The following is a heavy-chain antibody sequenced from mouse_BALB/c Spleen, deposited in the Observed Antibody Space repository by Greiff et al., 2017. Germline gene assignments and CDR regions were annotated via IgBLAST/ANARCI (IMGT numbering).Heavy chain of an antibody. CDR2: INPSNGGT. Sequence: VKLMESGAELVKPGASVKLSCKASGYTFTSYYMYWVKQRPGQGLEWIGEINPSNGGTNFNEKFKSKATLTVDKSSSTAYMQLSSLTSEDSAVYYCTRHDYWGQGTTLTVSS. J-gene: IGHJ2*01. CDR3: TRHDY. V-gene: IGHV1S81*02. CDR1: GYTFTSYY.